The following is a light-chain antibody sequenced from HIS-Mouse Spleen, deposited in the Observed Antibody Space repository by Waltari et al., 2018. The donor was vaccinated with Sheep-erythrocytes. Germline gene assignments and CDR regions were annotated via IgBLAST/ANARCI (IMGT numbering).Light chain of an antibody. CDR2: AAS. CDR1: PGISSW. V-gene: IGKV1-12*01. Sequence: DIQMTQSPSSVSASVGDRVTITCRASPGISSWLAWYQQKPGKAPKLQIYAASSLQSGVPSRYSGSGAGTEFTLTISSLQPEDFATYYCQQANSFPITFGQGTRLEIK. J-gene: IGKJ5*01. CDR3: QQANSFPIT.